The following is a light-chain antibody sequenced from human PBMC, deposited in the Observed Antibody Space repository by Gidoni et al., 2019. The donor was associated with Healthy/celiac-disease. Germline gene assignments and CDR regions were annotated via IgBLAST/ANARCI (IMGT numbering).Light chain of an antibody. CDR3: QQYNRLYT. J-gene: IGKJ2*01. Sequence: DIQMTQSPSTLSASVGDRVTITCRASQTINSWLAWFQQKQGKAPKLLIYKASTLESGVPSRFSGSGSGTEFTLTISSLQPDDVATYYCQQYNRLYTFGQGTKLEI. CDR2: KAS. V-gene: IGKV1-5*03. CDR1: QTINSW.